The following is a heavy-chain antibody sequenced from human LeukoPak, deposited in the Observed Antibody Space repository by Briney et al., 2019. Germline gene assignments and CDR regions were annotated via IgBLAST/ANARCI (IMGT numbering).Heavy chain of an antibody. D-gene: IGHD3-16*01. Sequence: GGSLRLSCAASGFTFSGYWMYWVRQPPGKGLEWVSYISSSSSTIYYADSVKGRFTISRDNAKNSLYLQMNSLRAEDTAVYYCARDYDYYYYYMDVWGKGTTVTVSS. CDR3: ARDYDYYYYYMDV. V-gene: IGHV3-48*04. CDR1: GFTFSGYW. J-gene: IGHJ6*03. CDR2: ISSSSSTI.